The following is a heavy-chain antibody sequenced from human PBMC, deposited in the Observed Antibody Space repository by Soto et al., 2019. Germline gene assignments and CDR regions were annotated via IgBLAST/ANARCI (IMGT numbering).Heavy chain of an antibody. CDR3: AKDPTYYDFWSGYSGEDTYYYGMDV. CDR2: ISYDGSNK. Sequence: HPGGSLRLSCAASGFTFSSYGMHWVRQAPGKGLEWVAVISYDGSNKYYADSVKGRFTISRDNSKNTLYLQMNSLRAEDTAVYYCAKDPTYYDFWSGYSGEDTYYYGMDVWGQGTTVTVSS. CDR1: GFTFSSYG. V-gene: IGHV3-30*18. D-gene: IGHD3-3*01. J-gene: IGHJ6*02.